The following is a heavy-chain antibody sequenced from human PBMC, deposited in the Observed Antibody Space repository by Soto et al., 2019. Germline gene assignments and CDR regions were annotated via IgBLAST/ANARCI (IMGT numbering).Heavy chain of an antibody. J-gene: IGHJ4*02. Sequence: NPRGSLRLSCAASAFTFTYSWMSWFRQAPGKGLERVGRIKSKTDGGTTDYAAPVKGRFTISRDESQNTLYLQMNSLKTEDTAVYYCTSLYYGHWGQATLVTVSS. CDR1: AFTFTYSW. CDR2: IKSKTDGGTT. V-gene: IGHV3-15*01. CDR3: TSLYYGH. D-gene: IGHD3-16*02.